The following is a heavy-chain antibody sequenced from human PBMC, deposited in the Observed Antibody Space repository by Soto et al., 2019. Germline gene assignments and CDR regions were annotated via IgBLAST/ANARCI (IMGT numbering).Heavy chain of an antibody. V-gene: IGHV4-39*01. CDR2: IYYSGST. Sequence: QLQLQESGPGLVKPSETLSLTCTVSGGSISSSSYYWGWIRQPPGKGLEWIGSIYYSGSTYYNPSLKSRFTISVDTSKNQFSLKLSCVTAADTAVYYCATPGDYYDFWSGYREYYYGMDVWGQGTTVTVSS. CDR3: ATPGDYYDFWSGYREYYYGMDV. J-gene: IGHJ6*02. CDR1: GGSISSSSYY. D-gene: IGHD3-3*01.